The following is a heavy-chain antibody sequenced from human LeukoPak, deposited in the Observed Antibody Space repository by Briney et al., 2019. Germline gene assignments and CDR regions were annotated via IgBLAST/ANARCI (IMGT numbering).Heavy chain of an antibody. CDR3: ARGLASSNWPHWIDP. V-gene: IGHV3-48*03. D-gene: IGHD6-13*01. CDR1: GFTFSNYE. J-gene: IGHJ5*02. CDR2: ISAIDSTT. Sequence: PGGSLRLSCAASGFTFSNYEMNWVRQAPGKGLEWVSYISAIDSTTYYADSVKGRFTISRDNAKNSLYLQMNSLRVEDTAVYHCARGLASSNWPHWIDPWGQGTLVSVSS.